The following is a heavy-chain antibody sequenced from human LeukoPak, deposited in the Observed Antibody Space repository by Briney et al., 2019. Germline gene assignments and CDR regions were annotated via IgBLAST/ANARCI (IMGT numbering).Heavy chain of an antibody. J-gene: IGHJ4*02. CDR3: ARDRFRYCSGGSCYHFDY. CDR2: IIAYNGNT. D-gene: IGHD2-15*01. Sequence: ASVKVSCKASGYTFTSYGISWVRQAPGQGLEWMGWIIAYNGNTNYAEKLQGRGTMTTDTYTSTAYMGLRSMRSDDTAVYYWARDRFRYCSGGSCYHFDYWGQGTLVTVSA. V-gene: IGHV1-18*04. CDR1: GYTFTSYG.